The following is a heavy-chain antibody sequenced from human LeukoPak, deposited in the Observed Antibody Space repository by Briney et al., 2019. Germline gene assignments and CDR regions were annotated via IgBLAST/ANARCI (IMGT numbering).Heavy chain of an antibody. Sequence: SETLSLTCAVYGGSFSGYYWSWIRQPPGKGLEWIGEINHSGSTNYNPSLKSRVTISVDTSKNQFSLKLSSVTAADTAVYYCARGRRRGYSYNYGMDVWGPGTLVTVSS. CDR1: GGSFSGYY. CDR2: INHSGST. V-gene: IGHV4-34*01. J-gene: IGHJ6*02. CDR3: ARGRRRGYSYNYGMDV. D-gene: IGHD5-18*01.